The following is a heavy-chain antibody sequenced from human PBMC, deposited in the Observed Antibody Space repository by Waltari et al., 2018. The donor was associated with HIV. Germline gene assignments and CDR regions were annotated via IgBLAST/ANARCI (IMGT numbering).Heavy chain of an antibody. D-gene: IGHD3-16*01. J-gene: IGHJ6*02. V-gene: IGHV3-49*03. Sequence: EVQLVESGGGLVQPGGSLRLSCTGSGFTFDDYVMSWFRQAPGKGLEWVGFIRSKAYGGTTEYAASVKGRFIVSRDDPKSSAYLQMNSLKTEDTAVYYCAQWRGGVYGMDVWGQGTTVTVSS. CDR3: AQWRGGVYGMDV. CDR2: IRSKAYGGTT. CDR1: GFTFDDYV.